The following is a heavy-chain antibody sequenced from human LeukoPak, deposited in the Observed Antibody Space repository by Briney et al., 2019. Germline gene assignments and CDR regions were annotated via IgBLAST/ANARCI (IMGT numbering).Heavy chain of an antibody. V-gene: IGHV1-46*01. J-gene: IGHJ6*03. Sequence: ASVKVSRKAPVYTFTIYYIRWVRHAPGQRLECVGIINPSFGNTNYTQKLQGGVTMTTDTSTSTPCIELRSLRYDETAVYCCARIITSDGARESRNYYNYYYMDVWGKGSTVTVSS. CDR1: VYTFTIYY. D-gene: IGHD2-2*01. CDR3: ARIITSDGARESRNYYNYYYMDV. CDR2: INPSFGNT.